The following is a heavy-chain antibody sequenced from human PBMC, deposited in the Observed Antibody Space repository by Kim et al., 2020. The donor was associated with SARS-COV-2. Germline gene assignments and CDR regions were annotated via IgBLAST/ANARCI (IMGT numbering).Heavy chain of an antibody. D-gene: IGHD1-1*01. Sequence: GGSLRLSCAASGFTFSDYYMGWIRQAPGKGLDWVSYIDGSGGAKAYADSVKGRLTISRENAKNSMYLQMNSLRAEDTAVYYCARWNAGMDVWGQGTTVTV. J-gene: IGHJ6*02. CDR1: GFTFSDYY. V-gene: IGHV3-11*04. CDR3: ARWNAGMDV. CDR2: IDGSGGAK.